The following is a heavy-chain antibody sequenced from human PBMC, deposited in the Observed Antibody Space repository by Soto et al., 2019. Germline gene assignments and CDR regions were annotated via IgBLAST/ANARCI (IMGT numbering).Heavy chain of an antibody. V-gene: IGHV4-30-2*01. CDR3: VRRSPEDAFDI. J-gene: IGHJ3*02. CDR2: IYEGGNT. CDR1: GGSIISDGYS. Sequence: SETLSLTCAVSGGSIISDGYSWSWIRQPPGKGLQWIGHIYEGGNTYYTPSLESRVAISTDKSKNQFSLRLSSVTAADTAVYYCVRRSPEDAFDIWGQGTMVTV.